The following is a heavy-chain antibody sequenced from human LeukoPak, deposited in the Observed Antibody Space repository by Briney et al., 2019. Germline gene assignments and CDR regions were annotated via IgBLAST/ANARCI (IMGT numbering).Heavy chain of an antibody. CDR2: VSSDGTT. CDR3: ARLYCLIEGCYNH. CDR1: GDSVTSSY. D-gene: IGHD2-15*01. V-gene: IGHV4-59*08. Sequence: PSETLSLTCSVSGDSVTSSYWNWIRQPPGKGLEWIGYVSSDGTTNHNPSLRSRLIMSVDTAKNDISLNLTSVTAADTAIYYCARLYCLIEGCYNHWGRGTLVTVSS. J-gene: IGHJ4*02.